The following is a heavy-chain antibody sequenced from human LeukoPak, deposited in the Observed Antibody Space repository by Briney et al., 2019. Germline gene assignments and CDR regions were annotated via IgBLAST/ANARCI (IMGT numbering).Heavy chain of an antibody. J-gene: IGHJ5*02. CDR1: GGSISSYY. D-gene: IGHD6-6*01. CDR2: IYTSGST. Sequence: KPSETLSLTCTVSGGSISSYYWSWIRQPAGKGLEWIGRIYTSGSTNYNPSLKSRVTMSVDTSKNQFSLKLSSVTAADTAVYYCARDRGGSSSSPLWFDPWGQGTLVTVFS. V-gene: IGHV4-4*07. CDR3: ARDRGGSSSSPLWFDP.